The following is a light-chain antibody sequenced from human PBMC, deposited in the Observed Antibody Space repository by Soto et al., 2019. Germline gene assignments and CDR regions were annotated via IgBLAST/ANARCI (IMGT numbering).Light chain of an antibody. J-gene: IGKJ1*01. CDR1: QSVSSTF. CDR3: GQFVSAPPRT. CDR2: GVS. V-gene: IGKV3-20*01. Sequence: EIVLTQSPGTLSSSPGERATLSWRASQSVSSTFLAWYQQKPGQAPTLLIFGVSNRATGIPDRFSGSGSGTDFTLTISRLEPEDFAVYYCGQFVSAPPRTVGQGTKVDIK.